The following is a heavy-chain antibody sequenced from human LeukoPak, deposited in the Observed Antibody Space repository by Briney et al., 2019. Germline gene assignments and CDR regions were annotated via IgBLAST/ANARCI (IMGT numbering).Heavy chain of an antibody. V-gene: IGHV1-46*01. J-gene: IGHJ5*02. D-gene: IGHD5-18*01. Sequence: ASVKVSCKASGYIFTSYFMHWVRQAPGQGLEWMGLINPSGASTRYAQKFQGRVTMTRDMSTSTVYMELSSLRSEDTAVYYCARALPHRRLMDTTMEQHWFDPWGQGTLVTVSS. CDR2: INPSGAST. CDR3: ARALPHRRLMDTTMEQHWFDP. CDR1: GYIFTSYF.